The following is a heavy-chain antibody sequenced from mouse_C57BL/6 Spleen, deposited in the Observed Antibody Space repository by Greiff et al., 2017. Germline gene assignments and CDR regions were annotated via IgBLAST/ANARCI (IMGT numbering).Heavy chain of an antibody. V-gene: IGHV1-55*01. CDR1: GYTFTSYW. CDR2: IYPGSGST. D-gene: IGHD2-4*01. CDR3: ARGYYDYGGYAMDY. Sequence: QVQLQQPGAELVKPGASVKMSCKASGYTFTSYWITWVKQRPGQGLEWIGDIYPGSGSTNYNEKFKSKATLTVDTSSSTAYMQLSSLTSEDSAVYYCARGYYDYGGYAMDYWGQGTSVTVSS. J-gene: IGHJ4*01.